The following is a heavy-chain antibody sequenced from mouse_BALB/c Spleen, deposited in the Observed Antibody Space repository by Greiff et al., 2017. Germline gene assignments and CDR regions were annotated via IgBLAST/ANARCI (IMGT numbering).Heavy chain of an antibody. Sequence: VQLQQSGAELVRPGASVKLSCKASGYTFTSYWINWVKQRPGQGLEWIGNIYPSDSYTNYNQKFKDKATLTVDKSSSTAYMQLSSPTSEDSAVYYCTRNYYGSSLYWYFDVWGAGTTVTVSS. D-gene: IGHD1-1*01. CDR2: IYPSDSYT. V-gene: IGHV1-69*02. CDR3: TRNYYGSSLYWYFDV. J-gene: IGHJ1*01. CDR1: GYTFTSYW.